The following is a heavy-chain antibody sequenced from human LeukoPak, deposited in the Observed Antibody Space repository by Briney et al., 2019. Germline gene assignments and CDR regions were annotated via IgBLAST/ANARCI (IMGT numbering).Heavy chain of an antibody. Sequence: GGSLRLSCAASGFTFSSYGMHWVRQAPGKGLEWVAFIRYDGSNKYYADSVKGRFTISRDNSKNTLYLQMNSLRAEDTAVYYCAKAGTTMIVVVIAHFDYWGQGTLVTVSS. D-gene: IGHD3-22*01. J-gene: IGHJ4*02. V-gene: IGHV3-30*02. CDR2: IRYDGSNK. CDR3: AKAGTTMIVVVIAHFDY. CDR1: GFTFSSYG.